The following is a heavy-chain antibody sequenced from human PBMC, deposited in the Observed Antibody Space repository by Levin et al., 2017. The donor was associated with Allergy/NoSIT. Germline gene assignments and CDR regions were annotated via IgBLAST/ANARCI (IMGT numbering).Heavy chain of an antibody. J-gene: IGHJ3*02. Sequence: PGGSLRLSCAASGFTFSSYAMSWVRQAPGKGLEWVSAISGSGGSTYYADSVKGRFTISRDNSKNTLYLQMNSLRAEDTAVYYCTPLPRITRENDAFDIWGQGTMVTVSS. CDR3: TPLPRITRENDAFDI. D-gene: IGHD3-10*01. CDR2: ISGSGGST. CDR1: GFTFSSYA. V-gene: IGHV3-23*01.